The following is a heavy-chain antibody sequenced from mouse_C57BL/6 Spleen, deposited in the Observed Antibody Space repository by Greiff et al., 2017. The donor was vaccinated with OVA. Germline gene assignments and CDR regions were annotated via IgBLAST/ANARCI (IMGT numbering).Heavy chain of an antibody. CDR1: GYTFTDYY. Sequence: EVQLQQSGPELVKPGASVKISCKASGYTFTDYYMNWVKQSHGKSLEWIGDINPNNGGTSYNQKFKGKATLTVDKSSSTAYMELRSLTSEDSAVYYCARSGLWPRAPFAYWGQGTLVTVSA. J-gene: IGHJ3*01. V-gene: IGHV1-26*01. CDR3: ARSGLWPRAPFAY. CDR2: INPNNGGT. D-gene: IGHD1-1*02.